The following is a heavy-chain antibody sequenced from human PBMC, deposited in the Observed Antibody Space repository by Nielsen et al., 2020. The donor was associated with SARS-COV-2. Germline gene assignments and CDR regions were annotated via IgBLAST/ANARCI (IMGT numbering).Heavy chain of an antibody. Sequence: SETLSLTCTASGASISGSSNYWSWIRQPPGKGLELIGYIYYRGSTDYNPSLKSRVTMSVDTSKNQISLKLSSVTPTDTAVYYCAMLVPSAMGKNWFDPWGQGTLVTVSS. J-gene: IGHJ5*02. CDR2: IYYRGST. V-gene: IGHV4-61*01. CDR1: GASISGSSNY. D-gene: IGHD2-2*01. CDR3: AMLVPSAMGKNWFDP.